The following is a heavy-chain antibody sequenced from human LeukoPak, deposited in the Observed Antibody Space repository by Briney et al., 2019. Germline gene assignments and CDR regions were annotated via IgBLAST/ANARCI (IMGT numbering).Heavy chain of an antibody. V-gene: IGHV3-21*04. Sequence: GGSLRLSCAASGFTFSSYSMNWVRQAPGKGPEWVSAISSRSSYIYYADSVQGRFTISRDNAKNSLYLQMNSLRSEDTAVYYCARVESGSYYNYYGMDVWGQGTTVTVSS. D-gene: IGHD1-26*01. CDR2: ISSRSSYI. CDR3: ARVESGSYYNYYGMDV. CDR1: GFTFSSYS. J-gene: IGHJ6*02.